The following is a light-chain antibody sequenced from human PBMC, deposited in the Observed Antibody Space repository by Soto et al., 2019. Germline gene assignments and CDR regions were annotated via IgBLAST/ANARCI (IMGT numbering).Light chain of an antibody. CDR3: QHYNSYPWT. J-gene: IGKJ1*01. V-gene: IGKV1-5*01. CDR2: DDY. Sequence: DIQMTQSPSTLSASVGDRVTITCRASQSISTWLAWYQQKPGKAPKLQIYDDYSLESRVPSRFSGSGSGTEFTLTIISLQPDDFATYYCQHYNSYPWTFGQGTKVDIK. CDR1: QSISTW.